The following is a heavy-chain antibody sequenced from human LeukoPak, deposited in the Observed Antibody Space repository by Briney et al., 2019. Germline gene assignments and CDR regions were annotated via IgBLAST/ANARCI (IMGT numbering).Heavy chain of an antibody. V-gene: IGHV3-15*01. CDR1: GFTFIDAW. D-gene: IGHD5/OR15-5a*01. CDR3: TTFESTIQYRDL. J-gene: IGHJ5*02. Sequence: GGSLRLSCAASGFTFIDAWMSWVRQAPGKGLEWVGRIKTNTDGGTTAYAAPVKGRFTISRDDSKNTLYLQMDSLRTEDTAVYFCTTFESTIQYRDLWGQGTLVTVST. CDR2: IKTNTDGGTT.